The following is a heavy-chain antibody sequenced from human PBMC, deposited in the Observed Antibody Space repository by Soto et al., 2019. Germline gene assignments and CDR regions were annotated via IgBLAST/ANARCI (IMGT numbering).Heavy chain of an antibody. CDR3: ARGGGVGVAGSAAFDM. CDR1: GYPVTAYY. CDR2: INPATGAA. J-gene: IGHJ3*02. Sequence: QLHLVHSGAVVKKPGASVTVSCSASGYPVTAYYMHWVRQAPGRGLEWMGGINPATGAAKYTQTFVGRVTMTRDTSTSTVFMELSGLTSEDTAVFYCARGGGVGVAGSAAFDMWGQGTVVTVSS. D-gene: IGHD3-3*01. V-gene: IGHV1-2*02.